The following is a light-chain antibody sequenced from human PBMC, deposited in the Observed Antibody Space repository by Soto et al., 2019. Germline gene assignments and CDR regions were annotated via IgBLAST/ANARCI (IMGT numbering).Light chain of an antibody. CDR1: NIDVGGYNY. CDR3: NSYRSTSARYV. Sequence: LTQPASVSGSPGQSITISCTGTNIDVGGYNYVSWYQQHPGKAPRLIISDVTNRPSGVSNRFSGSKSGNTASLTISGLQAEDEADYYCNSYRSTSARYVFGTGTKVTVL. CDR2: DVT. J-gene: IGLJ1*01. V-gene: IGLV2-14*01.